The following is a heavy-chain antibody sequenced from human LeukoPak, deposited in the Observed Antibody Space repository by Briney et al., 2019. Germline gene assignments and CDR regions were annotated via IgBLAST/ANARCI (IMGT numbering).Heavy chain of an antibody. CDR3: ARDSAIWFGELSPHY. V-gene: IGHV1-46*01. D-gene: IGHD3-10*01. CDR2: INPSGGST. J-gene: IGHJ4*02. CDR1: GYTFTSYY. Sequence: ASVKVSCKASGYTFTSYYMHWVRQAPGQGLEWIGIINPSGGSTSYAQKFQGRVTMTRDTSTSTVYMELSSLRSEDTAVYYCARDSAIWFGELSPHYWGQGTLVTVSS.